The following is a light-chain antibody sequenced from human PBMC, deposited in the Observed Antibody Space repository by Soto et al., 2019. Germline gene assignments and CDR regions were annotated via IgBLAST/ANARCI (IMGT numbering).Light chain of an antibody. V-gene: IGKV1-6*01. CDR2: AAS. CDR1: QGISSY. J-gene: IGKJ1*01. CDR3: LQDYKYPWT. Sequence: AIQLTQSPSSLSASVGDRVTITCRASQGISSYLAWYQQKPGKAPKLLIYAASTLQSGVPSRFSGSGSGTDFTLTISSLQPEDFATYYCLQDYKYPWTFGQGTKVDIK.